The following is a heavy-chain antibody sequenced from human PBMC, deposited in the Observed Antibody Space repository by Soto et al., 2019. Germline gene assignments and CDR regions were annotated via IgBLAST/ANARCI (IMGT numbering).Heavy chain of an antibody. D-gene: IGHD1-1*01. CDR3: ARGTGNAYYYMDV. Sequence: GGSLRLSCAASGFTFSSYGLHWVRQAPGKGLEWVAIIWYDGSNEYYADSVKGRFTISRDNLKNTLYLQMNFLRAEDTAVYYCARGTGNAYYYMDVWGKGTTVTVSS. J-gene: IGHJ6*03. V-gene: IGHV3-33*01. CDR2: IWYDGSNE. CDR1: GFTFSSYG.